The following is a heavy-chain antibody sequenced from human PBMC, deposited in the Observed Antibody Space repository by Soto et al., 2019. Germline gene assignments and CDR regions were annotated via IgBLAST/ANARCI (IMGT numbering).Heavy chain of an antibody. D-gene: IGHD6-25*01. CDR2: RSGSNGDT. J-gene: IGHJ6*02. V-gene: IGHV3-23*01. Sequence: EVQLLESGGGLVQPGGSLRLSCAGSGFTFSSYGMSWVRQAPGKGLEWVSGRSGSNGDTYYADSVKGRFTISRDNLKNALFLQMSSLRVEDTAVYYCAKVRIRGAAADRGYYGMDVWGQGTTVTVSS. CDR1: GFTFSSYG. CDR3: AKVRIRGAAADRGYYGMDV.